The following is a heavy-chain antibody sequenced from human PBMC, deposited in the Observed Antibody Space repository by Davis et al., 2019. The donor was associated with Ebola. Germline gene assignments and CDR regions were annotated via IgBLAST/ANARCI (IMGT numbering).Heavy chain of an antibody. V-gene: IGHV3-23*01. D-gene: IGHD7-27*01. CDR3: ARNLVTGLSFDAFDF. CDR1: VITFSSYA. J-gene: IGHJ3*01. Sequence: GESLKISCTDSVITFSSYAMTWVRQAPGKGLEWVSAISGSGGSTYYADSVKGRFTISRDNSKNTLYLQMNSLRAEDTAVYYCARNLVTGLSFDAFDFWGQGTLFTVSS. CDR2: ISGSGGST.